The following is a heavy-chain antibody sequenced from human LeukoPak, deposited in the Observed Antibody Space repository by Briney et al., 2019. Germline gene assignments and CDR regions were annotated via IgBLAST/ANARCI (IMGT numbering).Heavy chain of an antibody. Sequence: PSETLSLTCTVSGGSISSYYWSWIRQPAGKGLEWIGRIYTSGTTHYNPSLKSRVTMSVDTSKNKFSLTLASVTAADTAVYYCARQTGSGLFILPGGQGTLVTVSS. J-gene: IGHJ4*01. CDR2: IYTSGTT. V-gene: IGHV4-4*07. CDR3: ARQTGSGLFILP. CDR1: GGSISSYY. D-gene: IGHD3/OR15-3a*01.